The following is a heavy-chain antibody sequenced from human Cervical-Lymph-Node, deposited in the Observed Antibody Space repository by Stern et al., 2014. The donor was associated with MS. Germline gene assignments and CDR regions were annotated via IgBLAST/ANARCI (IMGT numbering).Heavy chain of an antibody. CDR2: IDGGDDK. CDR1: GFSLSTSGMC. Sequence: QITLKESGPALVKPTQTLTLTCTFSGFSLSTSGMCVSWIRQPPGKALEWLALIDGGDDKYYTTSLKTRLTIPKETSKNQVVLTMTNMDPVDTATYYCARRPSSGWGMDVWGQGTTVTVSS. J-gene: IGHJ6*02. D-gene: IGHD6-19*01. CDR3: ARRPSSGWGMDV. V-gene: IGHV2-70*01.